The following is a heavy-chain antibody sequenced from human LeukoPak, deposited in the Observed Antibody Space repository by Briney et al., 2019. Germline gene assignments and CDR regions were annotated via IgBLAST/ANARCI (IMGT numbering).Heavy chain of an antibody. D-gene: IGHD3-22*01. Sequence: SETLSLTCTVSGGSISSGSYYWSWIRQPAGKGLEWIGRIYTSGSTNYNPSLKSRVTISVDTSKNQFSLKLSSVTAADTAVYYCARDSGYYDSSGYYDLYYYYYMDVWGKGTTVTVSS. CDR3: ARDSGYYDSSGYYDLYYYYYMDV. V-gene: IGHV4-61*02. J-gene: IGHJ6*03. CDR2: IYTSGST. CDR1: GGSISSGSYY.